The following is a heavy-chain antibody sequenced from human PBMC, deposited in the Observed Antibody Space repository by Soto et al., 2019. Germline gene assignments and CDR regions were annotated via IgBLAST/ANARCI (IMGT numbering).Heavy chain of an antibody. V-gene: IGHV1-18*01. J-gene: IGHJ5*02. CDR1: GYTFTSYG. CDR2: VSAYNGNT. Sequence: ASVTVSCKASGYTFTSYGIIWVRQAPGQGLEWMGWVSAYNGNTNYAQKLQGRATMTTDTSTSTAYMELRSLRSDDTAVYYCARDIVVVVAATPAQENWFGTWGQGSRVTVSS. D-gene: IGHD2-15*01. CDR3: ARDIVVVVAATPAQENWFGT.